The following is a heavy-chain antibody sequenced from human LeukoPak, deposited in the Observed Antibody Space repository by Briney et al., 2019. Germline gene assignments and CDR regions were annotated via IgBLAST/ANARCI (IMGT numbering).Heavy chain of an antibody. CDR2: IYHSGST. CDR3: ARVRRPLLNYYGMDV. J-gene: IGHJ6*02. Sequence: SETLSLTCTVSGGSISSSEYYWGWIRQPPGKGLEWIGSIYHSGSTNYNPSLKSRVTISVDKSKNQFSLKLSSVTAADTAVYYCARVRRPLLNYYGMDVWGQGTTVTVSS. V-gene: IGHV4-39*07. D-gene: IGHD3-16*01. CDR1: GGSISSSEYY.